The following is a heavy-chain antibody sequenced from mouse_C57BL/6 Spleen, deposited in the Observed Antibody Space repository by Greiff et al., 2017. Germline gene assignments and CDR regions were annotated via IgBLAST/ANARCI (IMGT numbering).Heavy chain of an antibody. CDR1: GYAFTNYL. CDR3: ARSGRLEAWFAY. D-gene: IGHD6-1*01. Sequence: QVQLQQSGAELVRPGTSVKVSCKASGYAFTNYLIEWVKQRPGQGLEWIGVINPGSGGTNYNEKFKGKATLTADKSSSTAYMQLSSLTSEDSAVYFCARSGRLEAWFAYWGQGTLVTVSA. CDR2: INPGSGGT. J-gene: IGHJ3*01. V-gene: IGHV1-54*01.